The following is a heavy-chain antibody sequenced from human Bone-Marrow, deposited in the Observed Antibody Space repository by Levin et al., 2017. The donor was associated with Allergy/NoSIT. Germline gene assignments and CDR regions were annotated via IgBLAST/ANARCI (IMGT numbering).Heavy chain of an antibody. CDR3: ARETSSPVYGYFDL. CDR2: IGVGFDT. D-gene: IGHD2-2*01. CDR1: GFTFSSSD. J-gene: IGHJ2*01. V-gene: IGHV3-13*01. Sequence: AGGSLRLSCEASGFTFSSSDFHWVRQTPGEGLEWVSAIGVGFDTYYADSVQGRFTISRENARNSLFLQLNSLSAGDTAMYYCARETSSPVYGYFDLWGRGTLVTVS.